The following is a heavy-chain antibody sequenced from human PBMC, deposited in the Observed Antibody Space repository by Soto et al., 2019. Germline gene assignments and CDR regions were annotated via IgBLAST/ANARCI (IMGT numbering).Heavy chain of an antibody. D-gene: IGHD2-15*01. CDR1: GFTFSSYA. V-gene: IGHV3-30-3*01. CDR2: ISYDGSDK. Sequence: QVQLVESGGGVVQPGRSLRLSCAASGFTFSSYAMHWVRQAPGKGLEWVAVISYDGSDKYYADSVKGRFTISRDNSKDTVYLQMNSLRAEATAVYYCARDFSMVVVAPGYWGQGTLVTVSS. J-gene: IGHJ4*02. CDR3: ARDFSMVVVAPGY.